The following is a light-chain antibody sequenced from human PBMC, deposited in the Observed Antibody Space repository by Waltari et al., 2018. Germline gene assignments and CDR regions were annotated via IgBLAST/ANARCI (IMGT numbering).Light chain of an antibody. CDR2: KDN. Sequence: TQPPSASGTPGQRVTISCSGTSSNIGSNFVYWYQQLSGTAPKLLIYKDNQRPSGVPDRFSGSRSGTSASLTISGLRSDDESHFYCATWDDGLSGHWVFGGGTKLTVL. CDR1: SSNIGSNF. V-gene: IGLV1-47*01. CDR3: ATWDDGLSGHWV. J-gene: IGLJ3*02.